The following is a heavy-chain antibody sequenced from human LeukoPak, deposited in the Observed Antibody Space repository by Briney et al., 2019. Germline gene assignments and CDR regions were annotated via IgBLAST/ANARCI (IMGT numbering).Heavy chain of an antibody. CDR3: ARKFRRVTIFGVVILPNDAFDI. J-gene: IGHJ3*02. V-gene: IGHV4-34*01. CDR1: GGSFSGYY. D-gene: IGHD3-3*01. Sequence: SETLSLTCAVYGGSFSGYYWSWIRQPPGKGLEWIGEINHSGSTNYNPSLKSRVTISVDTSKNQFSLKLSSVTAADTAVYYCARKFRRVTIFGVVILPNDAFDIWGQGTMVTVSS. CDR2: INHSGST.